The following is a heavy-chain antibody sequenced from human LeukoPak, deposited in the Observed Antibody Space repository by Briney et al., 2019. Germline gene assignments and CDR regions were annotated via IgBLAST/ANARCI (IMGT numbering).Heavy chain of an antibody. Sequence: GGSLRLSCAASGFTFSSYSMNWVRQAPGKGLEWVSSISSSSSYIYYADSVKGRFTISRDNAKNSLYLQMNSLRAEDTAVYYCARYYDSSGYYINYYYFDYWGQGTLVTVSS. CDR3: ARYYDSSGYYINYYYFDY. V-gene: IGHV3-21*01. CDR2: ISSSSSYI. D-gene: IGHD3-22*01. CDR1: GFTFSSYS. J-gene: IGHJ4*02.